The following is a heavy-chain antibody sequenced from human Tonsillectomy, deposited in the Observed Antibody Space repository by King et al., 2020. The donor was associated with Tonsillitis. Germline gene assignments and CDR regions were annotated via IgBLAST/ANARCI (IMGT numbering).Heavy chain of an antibody. CDR3: TXDQVSPDAFDX. V-gene: IGHV3-15*01. CDR1: GFTFTNAW. CDR2: IKSKTDGGTT. D-gene: IGHD5/OR15-5a*01. J-gene: IGHJ3*02. Sequence: VQLVESGGGLVKPGGSLRLSCAASGFTFTNAWMTWVRQAPGKGLEWVGRIKSKTDGGTTDYAAPVKGRFIISRDDSKNTLYLQMHSLRTEDTAVYYCTXDQVSPDAFDXXGQGTMVTVSS.